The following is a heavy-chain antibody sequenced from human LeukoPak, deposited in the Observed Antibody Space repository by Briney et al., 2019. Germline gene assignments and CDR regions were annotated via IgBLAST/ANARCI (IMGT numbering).Heavy chain of an antibody. CDR2: IYYSGST. D-gene: IGHD2-21*02. V-gene: IGHV4-30-4*08. CDR3: ARGRVVVTAIGAFDI. J-gene: IGHJ3*02. Sequence: SETLSLTCTVSGGSISSGDYYWSWIRQPPGKGLEWIGYIYYSGSTYYNPSLKSRVTISVDTSKNQFSLKLSSVTAADTAVYYCARGRVVVTAIGAFDIWGQGTMVTVSS. CDR1: GGSISSGDYY.